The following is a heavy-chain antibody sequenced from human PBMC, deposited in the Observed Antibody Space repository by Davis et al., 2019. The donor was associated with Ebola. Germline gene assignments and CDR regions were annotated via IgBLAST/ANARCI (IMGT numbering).Heavy chain of an antibody. Sequence: HTAGSLTLSCAASGFTSATSRMHWVPQTPGKGMTWVSGLNSDGGSSTREYADPVKGRFTISRDNDKNTLYLQMNSLRAEDTGIYYCTRVTGYDKPIDYWGQGTLVTVSS. D-gene: IGHD5-12*01. V-gene: IGHV3-74*03. CDR2: LNSDGGSS. J-gene: IGHJ4*02. CDR1: GFTSATSR. CDR3: TRVTGYDKPIDY.